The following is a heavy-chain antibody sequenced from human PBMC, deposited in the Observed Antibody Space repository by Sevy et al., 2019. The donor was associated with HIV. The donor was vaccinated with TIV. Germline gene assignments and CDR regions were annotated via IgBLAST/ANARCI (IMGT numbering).Heavy chain of an antibody. CDR1: GFTFSNYA. CDR2: ISGSGGST. CDR3: AKGLGRFSYYYDGMDV. J-gene: IGHJ6*02. V-gene: IGHV3-23*01. D-gene: IGHD7-27*01. Sequence: GGSLRLSCAASGFTFSNYAMSWVRQAPGKGLEWVSAISGSGGSTYYADSVKGRFTISRDNSKNTLYLQMNSLRAEDTAVYYCAKGLGRFSYYYDGMDVWGQGTTVTVSS.